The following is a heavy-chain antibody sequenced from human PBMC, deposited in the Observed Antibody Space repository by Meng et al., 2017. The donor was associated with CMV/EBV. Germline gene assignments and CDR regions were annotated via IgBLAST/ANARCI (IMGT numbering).Heavy chain of an antibody. CDR3: ARGRGSNDY. J-gene: IGHJ4*02. CDR2: INHSGST. Sequence: SETLSLTCAVYGGSFSGYYWSWIRQPPGKGLEGIGEINHSGSTNYNPSLKSRVTISVDTSKNQFSLKLSSVTAADTAVYYCARGRGSNDYWGQGTLVTVSS. V-gene: IGHV4-34*01. CDR1: GGSFSGYY. D-gene: IGHD3-10*01.